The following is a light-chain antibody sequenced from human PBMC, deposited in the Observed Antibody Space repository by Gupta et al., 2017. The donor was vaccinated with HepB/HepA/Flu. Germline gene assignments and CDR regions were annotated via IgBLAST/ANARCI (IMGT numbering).Light chain of an antibody. V-gene: IGLV1-44*01. CDR1: SSNSGSNS. CDR2: SMS. J-gene: IGLJ1*01. CDR3: EAQADSINGSV. Sequence: QSVLTQPPSASGTPWHRVTISCSGRSSNSGSNSVNWYQQLPGKAPKLMIYSMSKRPSGVTDRFSGSKSGTSASLTITGLQSEDEADYYWEAQADSINGSVFGGGTKITVL.